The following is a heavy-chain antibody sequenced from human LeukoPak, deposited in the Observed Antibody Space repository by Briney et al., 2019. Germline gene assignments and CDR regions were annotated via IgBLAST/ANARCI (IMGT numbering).Heavy chain of an antibody. V-gene: IGHV3-30*18. Sequence: GGSLRLSCAASGFSFSNHGMHWVRQAPGKGLEWVAVISYDGSYKYYADSVKGRFTISRDNSKNTLYLQMNSLRAEDTAVYYCAKTTTQTPHYGLDVWGQGTTVTVSS. CDR1: GFSFSNHG. CDR3: AKTTTQTPHYGLDV. CDR2: ISYDGSYK. D-gene: IGHD2-15*01. J-gene: IGHJ6*02.